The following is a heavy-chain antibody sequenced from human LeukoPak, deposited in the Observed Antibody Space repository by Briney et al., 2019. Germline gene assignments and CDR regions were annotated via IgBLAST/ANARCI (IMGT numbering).Heavy chain of an antibody. CDR2: ISWNGGST. CDR1: GFTCDDYG. J-gene: IGHJ6*03. CDR3: ARGGITIFGVVSYMDV. D-gene: IGHD3-3*01. Sequence: GGSLRLSCAASGFTCDDYGMSWVRQAPRKGLEWVSGISWNGGSTGYADSVKGRFTISRDNAKNSLYLQMNSLRAEDTALYYCARGGITIFGVVSYMDVWGKGTTVTVSS. V-gene: IGHV3-20*04.